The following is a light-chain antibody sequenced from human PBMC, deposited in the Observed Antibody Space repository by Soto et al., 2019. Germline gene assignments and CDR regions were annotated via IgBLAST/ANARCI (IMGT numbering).Light chain of an antibody. V-gene: IGLV3-21*02. Sequence: SYELTQPPSVSVAPGQTATVTCGADNIGSKSVHWYQKKVGQAPLLVVFADSDRPPGIPARFSAFNSGNTATLTISMVEDGDEADYYCHVWDISAEQVVFGGGTKLTVL. J-gene: IGLJ2*01. CDR1: NIGSKS. CDR2: ADS. CDR3: HVWDISAEQVV.